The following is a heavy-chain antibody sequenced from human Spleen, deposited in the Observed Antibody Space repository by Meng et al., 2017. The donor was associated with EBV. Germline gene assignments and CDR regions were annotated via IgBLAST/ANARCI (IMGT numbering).Heavy chain of an antibody. CDR1: GYTLNNNG. D-gene: IGHD4-17*01. V-gene: IGHV1-18*01. Sequence: VQRCRLGVRVNKPGASMKVSCKASGYTLNNNGTTWVPQAPGQGLEWMGWISGYNGNTHYARSVQGRVTMTTDTSTSTAYMELRSLRSDDTAVYYCARAHGDYEFDFWGQGTLVTVSS. CDR2: ISGYNGNT. J-gene: IGHJ4*02. CDR3: ARAHGDYEFDF.